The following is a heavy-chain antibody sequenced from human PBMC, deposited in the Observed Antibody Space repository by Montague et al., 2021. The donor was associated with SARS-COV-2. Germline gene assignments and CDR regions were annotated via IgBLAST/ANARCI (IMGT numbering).Heavy chain of an antibody. CDR2: IRWNSGKI. D-gene: IGHD1-26*01. V-gene: IGHV3-9*01. CDR1: GFRFDDYA. CDR3: VKYGGGTYSKYGLDV. Sequence: SHSLSLSASGFRFDDYAMHWVRQAPGKGLEWVSGIRWNSGKIGYADSVKGRFTISRDNAKNVLYLEMKSLRPEDTALYYCVKYGGGTYSKYGLDVWGQGTTVTVS. J-gene: IGHJ6*02.